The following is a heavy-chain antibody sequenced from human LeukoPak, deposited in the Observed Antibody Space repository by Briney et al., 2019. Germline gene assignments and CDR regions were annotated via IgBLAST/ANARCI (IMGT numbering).Heavy chain of an antibody. Sequence: GGSLRLSCAASGFTFSSYGMHWVRQAPGKGLEWVAVISYDGSNKYYADSVKGRFTISRDNSKNTLYLQMNSLRAEDTAVYYCAKVQARGASGSYHPRNFDYWGQGTLVTVSS. CDR2: ISYDGSNK. D-gene: IGHD1-26*01. V-gene: IGHV3-30*18. CDR1: GFTFSSYG. CDR3: AKVQARGASGSYHPRNFDY. J-gene: IGHJ4*02.